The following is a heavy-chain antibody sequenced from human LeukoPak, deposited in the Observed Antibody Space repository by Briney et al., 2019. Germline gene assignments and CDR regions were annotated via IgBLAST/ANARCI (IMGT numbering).Heavy chain of an antibody. CDR2: IKQDGSEK. CDR1: GFTFSSYW. CDR3: ARGLLCSSTSCSSYDAFDI. D-gene: IGHD2-2*01. V-gene: IGHV3-7*01. J-gene: IGHJ3*02. Sequence: GGSLRLSCAASGFTFSSYWMSWVRQAPGKGLEWVANIKQDGSEKYYVDSVKGRFTISRDNAKNSLHLQMNSLRAEDTAVYYCARGLLCSSTSCSSYDAFDIWGQGTMVTVSS.